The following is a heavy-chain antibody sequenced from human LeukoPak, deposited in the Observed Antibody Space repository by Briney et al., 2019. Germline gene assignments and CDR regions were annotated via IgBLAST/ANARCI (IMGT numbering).Heavy chain of an antibody. Sequence: PSETLSLTCAVYGGSFSGYYWSWIREPPGKGLEWIGEINHSGSTNYNPSLKSRVTISVDTSKNQFSLKLSSVTAADTAVYYCARLRAIVVPAAAPYYYYYYGMDVWGQGTTVTVSS. CDR2: INHSGST. V-gene: IGHV4-34*01. D-gene: IGHD2-2*01. CDR1: GGSFSGYY. CDR3: ARLRAIVVPAAAPYYYYYYGMDV. J-gene: IGHJ6*02.